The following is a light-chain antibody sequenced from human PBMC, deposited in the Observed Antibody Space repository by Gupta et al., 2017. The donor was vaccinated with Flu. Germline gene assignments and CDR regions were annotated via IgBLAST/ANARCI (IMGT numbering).Light chain of an antibody. V-gene: IGKV1-33*01. CDR1: QDITVY. CDR2: EAS. Sequence: DIQMTQSPSSLSASVGDRLTITCRASQDITVYLNWYQQKPGKAPKLLIYEASKLQAGVPSRFSASGSKTQFTLTIRSLQPEDAGIYYCQQVDNLPNTFGQGSRMDIK. J-gene: IGKJ5*01. CDR3: QQVDNLPNT.